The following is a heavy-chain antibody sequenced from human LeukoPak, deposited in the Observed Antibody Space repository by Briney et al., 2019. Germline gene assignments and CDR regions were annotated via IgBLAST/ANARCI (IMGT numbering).Heavy chain of an antibody. V-gene: IGHV3-48*04. J-gene: IGHJ4*02. CDR2: ISSSGSNI. CDR1: GFTFSSYS. Sequence: GGSLRLSCAASGFTFSSYSLNWVRQAPGKGLEWISYISSSGSNIDYADSVKGRFTISRDNAKNSLYLQMNSLRAEDTAVYYCARAGGSGWLKSYYFDYWGQGTLVTVSS. D-gene: IGHD6-19*01. CDR3: ARAGGSGWLKSYYFDY.